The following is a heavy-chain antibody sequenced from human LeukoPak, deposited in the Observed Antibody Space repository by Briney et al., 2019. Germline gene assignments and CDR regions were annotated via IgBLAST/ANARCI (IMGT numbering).Heavy chain of an antibody. CDR2: IYTSGST. V-gene: IGHV4-61*02. D-gene: IGHD3-9*01. CDR3: ARQSAHYDILTGFGY. Sequence: SQTLSLTCTVSGGSISSGSYYWSWIRQPAGKGLEWIGRIYTSGSTNYNPSLKSRVTISVDTSKNQFSLKLSSVTAAGTAVYYCARQSAHYDILTGFGYWGQGTLVTVSS. CDR1: GGSISSGSYY. J-gene: IGHJ4*02.